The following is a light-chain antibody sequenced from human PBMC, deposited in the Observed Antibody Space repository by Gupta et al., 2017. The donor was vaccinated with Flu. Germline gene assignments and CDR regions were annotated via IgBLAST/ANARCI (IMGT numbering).Light chain of an antibody. J-gene: IGLJ3*02. Sequence: SYVLTQPPLVSEAPGQTARITCGGNNIGTKSVHWYQQKPGQAPVLVVYDDSDRPSGIPERFSGSNSGNTATLTISRVEAGDEADYFCQVWDTSSDHWVFGGGTKLTVL. CDR3: QVWDTSSDHWV. CDR1: NIGTKS. V-gene: IGLV3-21*02. CDR2: DDS.